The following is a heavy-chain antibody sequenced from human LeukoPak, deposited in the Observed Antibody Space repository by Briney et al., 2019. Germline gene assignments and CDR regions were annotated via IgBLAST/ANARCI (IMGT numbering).Heavy chain of an antibody. CDR1: GFTFSSYE. CDR3: ARDRGVLRFSEWSRYAFDI. CDR2: ISSSGSTI. D-gene: IGHD3-3*01. J-gene: IGHJ3*02. Sequence: PGGALRLSCAASGFTFSSYEMNWVRQAPGKGLEWVSYISSSGSTIYYADSVKGRFTISRDNAKNSLYLQMNSLRAEDTAVYYCARDRGVLRFSEWSRYAFDIWGQGTMVTVSS. V-gene: IGHV3-48*03.